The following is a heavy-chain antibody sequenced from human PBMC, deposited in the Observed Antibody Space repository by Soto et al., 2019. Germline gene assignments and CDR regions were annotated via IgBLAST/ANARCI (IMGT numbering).Heavy chain of an antibody. CDR3: ARYLFCSYGDQRDVPSLPTRLSSDL. CDR2: IYYSGST. J-gene: IGHJ2*01. CDR1: VPSLSCAVYY. D-gene: IGHD4-17*01. V-gene: IGHV4-30-4*01. Sequence: PSESLPMTCSASVPSLSCAVYYWRWIRQSPGKGLEWIGHIYYSGSTYYSPSLKSRVTISVDTSKNLFFLRLTSVTAADTAMYYCARYLFCSYGDQRDVPSLPTRLSSDL.